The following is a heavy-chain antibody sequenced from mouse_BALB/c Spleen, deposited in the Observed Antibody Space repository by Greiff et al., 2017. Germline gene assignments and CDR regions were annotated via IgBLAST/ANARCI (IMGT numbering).Heavy chain of an antibody. V-gene: IGHV1-15*01. D-gene: IGHD2-4*01. CDR1: GYTFTDYE. CDR3: TRSAYDYDGGFAY. CDR2: IDPETGGT. J-gene: IGHJ3*01. Sequence: VQLQQSGAELVRPGASVTLSCKASGYTFTDYEMHWVKQTPVHGLEWIGAIDPETGGTAYNQKFKGKATLTADKSSSTAYMELRSLTSEDSAVYYCTRSAYDYDGGFAYWGQGTLVTVSA.